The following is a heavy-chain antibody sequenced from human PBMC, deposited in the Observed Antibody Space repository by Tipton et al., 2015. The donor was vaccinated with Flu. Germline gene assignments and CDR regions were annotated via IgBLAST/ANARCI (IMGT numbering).Heavy chain of an antibody. V-gene: IGHV4-59*01. CDR3: ARSVAVAAPGWFDP. CDR2: IYYSGST. Sequence: LRLSCTVSGGSISSYYWSWIRQPPGKGLEWIGYIYYSGSTNYNPSLKSRVTISVDTSKNQFSLKLSSVTAADTAVYYCARSVAVAAPGWFDPWGQGTLATVSS. D-gene: IGHD6-19*01. CDR1: GGSISSYY. J-gene: IGHJ5*02.